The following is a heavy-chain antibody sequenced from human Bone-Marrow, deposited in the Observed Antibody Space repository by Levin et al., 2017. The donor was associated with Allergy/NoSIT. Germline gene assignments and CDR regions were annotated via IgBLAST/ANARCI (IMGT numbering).Heavy chain of an antibody. V-gene: IGHV1-18*01. CDR2: VSAYSGNT. Sequence: GESLKISCKASGFTFTTYGLTWVRQAPGRGLEWMGWVSAYSGNTNYALNLQDRVTMTTDTATNTAYMELSSLRSDDTAVYYCARGHFPYYYYGMDVWGQGTTVVVSS. CDR3: ARGHFPYYYYGMDV. CDR1: GFTFTTYG. J-gene: IGHJ6*02.